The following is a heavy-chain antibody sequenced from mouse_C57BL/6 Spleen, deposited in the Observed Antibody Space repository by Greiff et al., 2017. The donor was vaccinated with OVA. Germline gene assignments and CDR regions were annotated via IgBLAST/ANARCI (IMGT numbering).Heavy chain of an antibody. D-gene: IGHD2-3*01. CDR1: GYTFTDYE. V-gene: IGHV1-15*01. CDR2: IDPETGGT. J-gene: IGHJ2*01. Sequence: VQLQESGAELVRPGASVTLSCKASGYTFTDYEMHWVKQTPVPGLEWIGAIDPETGGTAYNQKFKGKAILTADKSSSTAYMELRSLTSEDSAVYYCTSDGDDWGQGTTLTVSS. CDR3: TSDGDD.